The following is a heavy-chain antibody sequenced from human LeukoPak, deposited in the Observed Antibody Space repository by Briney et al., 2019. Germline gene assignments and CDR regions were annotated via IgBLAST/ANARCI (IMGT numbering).Heavy chain of an antibody. V-gene: IGHV1-69*06. CDR1: GGTFSSYA. J-gene: IGHJ5*02. CDR3: ARDLVDYYGSGSHYIPNWFDP. D-gene: IGHD3-10*01. CDR2: IIPIFGTA. Sequence: ASVKVSCKASGGTFSSYAISWVRQAPGQGLEWMGGIIPIFGTANYAQKFQGRVTITADKSTSTAYMELSSLRSEDTAVYYCARDLVDYYGSGSHYIPNWFDPWGQGNLVTVSS.